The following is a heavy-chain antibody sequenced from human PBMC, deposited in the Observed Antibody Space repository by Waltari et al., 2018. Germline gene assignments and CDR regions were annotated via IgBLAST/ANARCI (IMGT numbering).Heavy chain of an antibody. CDR1: GFTFVKSW. V-gene: IGHV3-7*04. CDR2: IKEDGTEE. CDR3: ARVSKGIHFDY. Sequence: EVQLVESGGGLVQPGGSLRLPCTASGFTFVKSWMSWVRQAPGKGLQWVAYIKEDGTEESYLDSLKGRFTISRDDAKNSLHLQMNSLRVEDTAIYYCARVSKGIHFDYWGQGTLVTVSS. J-gene: IGHJ4*02.